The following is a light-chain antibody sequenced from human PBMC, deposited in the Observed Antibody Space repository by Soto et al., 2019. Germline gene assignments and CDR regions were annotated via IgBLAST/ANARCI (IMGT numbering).Light chain of an antibody. CDR2: EGS. J-gene: IGLJ1*01. CDR1: STDLGSYNL. CDR3: TSYTSSSTFYV. Sequence: QSALTQPASVSGSPGQSITLSCTGTSTDLGSYNLVSWYQQHPGKAPKLVIYEGSKRPSGVSDRFSGSKSGTTASLTISGLQAEDEADYYCTSYTSSSTFYVFGTGTKVTVL. V-gene: IGLV2-14*02.